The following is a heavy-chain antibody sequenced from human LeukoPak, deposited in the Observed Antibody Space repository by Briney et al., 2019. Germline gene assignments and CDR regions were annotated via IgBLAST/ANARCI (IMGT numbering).Heavy chain of an antibody. J-gene: IGHJ4*02. CDR1: GGSFSGYY. Sequence: SETLSLTCAVYGGSFSGYYWSWIRQPPGKGLEWIGEINHSGSTNCNPSLKSRVTISVDTSKNQFSLKLSSVTAADTAVYYCAARGEVVAGFDYWGQGTLVTVSS. D-gene: IGHD2-15*01. V-gene: IGHV4-34*01. CDR3: AARGEVVAGFDY. CDR2: INHSGST.